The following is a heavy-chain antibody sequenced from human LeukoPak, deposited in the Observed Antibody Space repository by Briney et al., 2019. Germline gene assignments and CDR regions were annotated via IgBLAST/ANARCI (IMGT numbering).Heavy chain of an antibody. CDR3: ARRNYYYDSSAYAFDI. D-gene: IGHD3-22*01. CDR1: GYSISSGYY. V-gene: IGHV4-38-2*01. J-gene: IGHJ3*02. Sequence: SETLSLTCAVSGYSISSGYYWGWIRQPPGKGLEWIGSIYHSGSTYYNPSLKSRVTISVDTSKNQFSLKLSSVTAADTAVYYCARRNYYYDSSAYAFDIWGQGTMVTVSS. CDR2: IYHSGST.